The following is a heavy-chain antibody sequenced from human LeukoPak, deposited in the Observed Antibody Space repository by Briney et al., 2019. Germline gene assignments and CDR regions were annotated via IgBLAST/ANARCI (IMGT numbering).Heavy chain of an antibody. CDR2: ISAGGISK. Sequence: PGGSLRLSCAASGFTLSSYAMSWVRQAPGKGLEWVSSISAGGISKYYADSVKGRFSISRDNSRNTLYLQMNSLRSEDTAIYYCAKDPGFDYWGQGALVTVSS. V-gene: IGHV3-23*01. J-gene: IGHJ4*02. CDR3: AKDPGFDY. CDR1: GFTLSSYA.